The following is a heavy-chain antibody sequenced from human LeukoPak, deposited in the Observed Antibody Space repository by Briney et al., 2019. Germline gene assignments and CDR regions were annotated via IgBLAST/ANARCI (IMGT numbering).Heavy chain of an antibody. Sequence: SETLSLTCAVSGGSISSSNWWSWVRQPPGKGLEWIGEIYHSGSTNYNPSLKSRVTISVDKSKNQFSLKLSSVTAADTAVYYCARVLVEQWLVPLDYWGQGTLVTVSS. V-gene: IGHV4-4*02. CDR3: ARVLVEQWLVPLDY. D-gene: IGHD6-19*01. CDR1: GGSISSSNW. CDR2: IYHSGST. J-gene: IGHJ4*02.